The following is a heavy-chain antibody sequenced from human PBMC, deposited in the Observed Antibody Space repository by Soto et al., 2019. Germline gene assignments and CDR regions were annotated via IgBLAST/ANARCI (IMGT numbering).Heavy chain of an antibody. CDR2: ISSSSSTI. V-gene: IGHV3-48*02. CDR3: ARDHDSSGWYDAFDI. Sequence: EVQLVESGGGLVQPGGSLRLSCAASGFTFSSYSMNWVRQAPGKGLEWVSYISSSSSTIYYADSVKGRFTISRDNAKNSLYLQMNSRRDEDTAVYYCARDHDSSGWYDAFDIWGQGTMVTVSS. CDR1: GFTFSSYS. D-gene: IGHD6-19*01. J-gene: IGHJ3*02.